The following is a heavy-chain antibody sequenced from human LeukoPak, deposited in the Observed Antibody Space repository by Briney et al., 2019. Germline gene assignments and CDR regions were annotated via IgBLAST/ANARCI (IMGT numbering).Heavy chain of an antibody. D-gene: IGHD5-12*01. J-gene: IGHJ4*02. CDR1: GYTFTSYA. Sequence: GASVKVSCKASGYTFTSYAMHWVRQAPGQRLEWMGWINAGNGNTKYSQKFQGRVTITRDTSVSTAYMELSSLRSEDTAVYYCARDHNIVAPFDYWGQGPLVIVSS. V-gene: IGHV1-3*01. CDR2: INAGNGNT. CDR3: ARDHNIVAPFDY.